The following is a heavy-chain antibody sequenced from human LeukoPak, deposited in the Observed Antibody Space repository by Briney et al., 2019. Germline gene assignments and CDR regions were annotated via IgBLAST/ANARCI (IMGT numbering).Heavy chain of an antibody. D-gene: IGHD2-2*01. Sequence: GASVKVSCKVSGYTLTELSMHWVRQAPGKGLEWMGGFDPEDGETIYAQKFQGRVTMTEDTSTDTAYMELSSLRSEDTAVYYCATDGRKDQLLRSYYCYGMDVWGQGTTVTVSS. V-gene: IGHV1-24*01. CDR1: GYTLTELS. J-gene: IGHJ6*02. CDR2: FDPEDGET. CDR3: ATDGRKDQLLRSYYCYGMDV.